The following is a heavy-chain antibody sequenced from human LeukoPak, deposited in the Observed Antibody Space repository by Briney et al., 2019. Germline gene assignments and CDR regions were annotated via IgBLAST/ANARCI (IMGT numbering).Heavy chain of an antibody. J-gene: IGHJ4*02. CDR2: MNPNSGNT. D-gene: IGHD6-13*01. CDR3: ARAPIAAAGNLGY. Sequence: ASVKVSCKASGYTFTSYDINWVRQATGQGLEWMGWMNPNSGNTGYAQKFQGRVTMTRNTSISTAYMELGSLRSEDTAVYYCARAPIAAAGNLGYWGQGTLVTVSS. CDR1: GYTFTSYD. V-gene: IGHV1-8*01.